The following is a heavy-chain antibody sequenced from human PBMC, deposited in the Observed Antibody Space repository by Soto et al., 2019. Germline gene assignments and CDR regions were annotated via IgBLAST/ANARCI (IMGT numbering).Heavy chain of an antibody. CDR3: AKEAFYYMDV. CDR1: GFTFDDYA. J-gene: IGHJ6*03. Sequence: GGSLRLSCAASGFTFDDYAMHWVRQAPGKGLEWVSGISWNSGSIGYADSVKGRFTISRDNAKNSLYLQMNSLRAEDTALYYCAKEAFYYMDVWGKGTTVTVSS. CDR2: ISWNSGSI. V-gene: IGHV3-9*01.